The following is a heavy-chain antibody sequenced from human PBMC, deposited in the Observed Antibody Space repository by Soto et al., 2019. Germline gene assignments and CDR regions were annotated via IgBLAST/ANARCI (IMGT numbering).Heavy chain of an antibody. J-gene: IGHJ5*02. CDR3: ARGPGGYCSSTSCYRWFDP. V-gene: IGHV4-34*01. Sequence: SETLSLTCAVYGGSFSGYYWSWIRQPPGKGLEWIGEINHSGSTNYNPSLKSRVTISVDTSKNQFSLKLSSVTAADTAVYYCARGPGGYCSSTSCYRWFDPWGQGTLVTVPS. CDR1: GGSFSGYY. CDR2: INHSGST. D-gene: IGHD2-2*01.